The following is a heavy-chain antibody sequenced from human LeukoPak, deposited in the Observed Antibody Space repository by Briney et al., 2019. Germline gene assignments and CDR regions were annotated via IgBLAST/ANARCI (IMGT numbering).Heavy chain of an antibody. Sequence: ASVKVSCKASGYTFTSYYVHCVRQAPGQGLEWMGIINPSGGSTSYAQKFQGRVTMTRDTSTSTVYMELSSLRSEDTAVYYCASGGDQHYYDSSLYFDYWGQGTLVTVSS. CDR3: ASGGDQHYYDSSLYFDY. CDR2: INPSGGST. J-gene: IGHJ4*02. V-gene: IGHV1-46*01. D-gene: IGHD3-22*01. CDR1: GYTFTSYY.